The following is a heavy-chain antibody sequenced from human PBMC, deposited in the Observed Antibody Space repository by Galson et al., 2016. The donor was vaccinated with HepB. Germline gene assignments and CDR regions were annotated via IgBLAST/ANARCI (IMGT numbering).Heavy chain of an antibody. D-gene: IGHD1-26*01. CDR1: GFTFSSYS. Sequence: SLRLSCAASGFTFSSYSMNWVRQAPGKGLEWVSSISSGSSYIYYADSAKGRFTISRDNAKNSLYLQMNSLRAEDTAVYYCARGDIVGAIFDYWGQGTLVTVSS. CDR3: ARGDIVGAIFDY. J-gene: IGHJ4*02. V-gene: IGHV3-21*01. CDR2: ISSGSSYI.